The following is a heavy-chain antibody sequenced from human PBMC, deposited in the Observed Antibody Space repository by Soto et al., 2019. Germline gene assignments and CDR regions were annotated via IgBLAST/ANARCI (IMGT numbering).Heavy chain of an antibody. CDR3: ARDDVLCDGGRCYGVPLDV. CDR1: GFTVSSKY. J-gene: IGHJ6*04. Sequence: EVHLVESGGGLVQPGGSLRLSCAASGFTVSSKYMSWVRQAPGKGLEWVSLIQSGGPTYYADSVKGRFTISRDTSENTLHLQMDCLRAEDTAVYYCARDDVLCDGGRCYGVPLDVGGKGTTVTVSS. V-gene: IGHV3-66*01. D-gene: IGHD2-15*01. CDR2: IQSGGPT.